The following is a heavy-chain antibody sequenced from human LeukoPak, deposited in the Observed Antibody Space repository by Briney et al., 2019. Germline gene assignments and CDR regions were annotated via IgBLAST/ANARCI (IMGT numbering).Heavy chain of an antibody. Sequence: ASVKVSCKASGYTFTGYGISWVRQAPGQGLEWMGWISAYNGNTNYAQKLQGRVTMTTDTSTSTAYMELRSLRSDDTAVYYCARSHSSSWYGDWFDPWGQGTLVTVSS. CDR1: GYTFTGYG. V-gene: IGHV1-18*01. CDR2: ISAYNGNT. CDR3: ARSHSSSWYGDWFDP. J-gene: IGHJ5*02. D-gene: IGHD6-13*01.